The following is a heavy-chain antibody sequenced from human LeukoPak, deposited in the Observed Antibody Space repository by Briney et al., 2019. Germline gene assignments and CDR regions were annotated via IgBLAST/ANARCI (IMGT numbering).Heavy chain of an antibody. CDR2: ISYDGSNK. Sequence: GGSLRLSCAASGFTFSSYGMHWVRQAPGKGLEWVAVISYDGSNKYYADSVKGRFTISRDNSKNTLYLQMNSLRAEDTAVYYCAKVVTAISYWGQGTLVTVSS. D-gene: IGHD2-21*02. CDR1: GFTFSSYG. V-gene: IGHV3-30*18. J-gene: IGHJ4*02. CDR3: AKVVTAISY.